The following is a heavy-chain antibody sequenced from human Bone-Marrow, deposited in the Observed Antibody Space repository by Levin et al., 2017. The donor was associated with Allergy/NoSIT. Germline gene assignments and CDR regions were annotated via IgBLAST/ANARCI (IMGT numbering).Heavy chain of an antibody. J-gene: IGHJ4*02. CDR3: ARHGGWPIYYLDQ. V-gene: IGHV3-11*01. D-gene: IGHD6-19*01. CDR1: GFSFSDFY. Sequence: GGSLRLSCEGSGFSFSDFYMAWIRQAPGKGLEWVAYMSISGSAIYYADSVKGRFTISRDNAKKSLYLQMNSLTVEDTAVYYCARHGGWPIYYLDQWCQGTLVTVSS. CDR2: MSISGSAI.